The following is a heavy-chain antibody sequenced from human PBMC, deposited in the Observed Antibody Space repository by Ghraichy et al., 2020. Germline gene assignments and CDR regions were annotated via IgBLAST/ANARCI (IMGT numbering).Heavy chain of an antibody. CDR1: GFSLSTSGVG. V-gene: IGHV2-5*01. CDR3: AHRTAIFGVPHKYYFDY. CDR2: IYWNDDK. D-gene: IGHD3-3*01. Sequence: SGPTLVKPTQTLTLTCTFSGFSLSTSGVGVGWIRQPPGKALEWLALIYWNDDKRYSPSLKSRLTITKDTSKNQVVLTMTNMDPVDTATYYCAHRTAIFGVPHKYYFDYWGQGTLVTVSS. J-gene: IGHJ4*02.